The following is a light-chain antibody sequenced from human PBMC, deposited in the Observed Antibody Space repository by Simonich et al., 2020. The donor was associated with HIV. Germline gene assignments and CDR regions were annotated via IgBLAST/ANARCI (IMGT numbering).Light chain of an antibody. CDR2: WAS. V-gene: IGKV4-1*01. CDR1: QSVLYSSNNNNY. CDR3: QQYYTTPFT. Sequence: DIVMTQSPDSLAVSLGERATINCKSSQSVLYSSNNNNYLAWYQQKPGQPPKLLIYWASTRESGVPDRFSGSGSGTDFTLTISSLQAEDVALYDCQQYYTTPFTFGPGTKVDIK. J-gene: IGKJ3*01.